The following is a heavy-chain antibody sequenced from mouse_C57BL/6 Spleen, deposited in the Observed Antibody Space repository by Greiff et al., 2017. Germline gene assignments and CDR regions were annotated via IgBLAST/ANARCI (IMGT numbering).Heavy chain of an antibody. CDR2: IDPENGDT. V-gene: IGHV14-4*01. Sequence: VQLKESGAELVRPGASVKLSCTASGFNIKDDYMHWVKQRPEQGLEWIGWIDPENGDTEYASKFQGKATITADTSSNTAYLQLSSLTSEDTAVYYCTRFYGSSYFDVWGTGTTVTVSS. J-gene: IGHJ1*03. CDR3: TRFYGSSYFDV. CDR1: GFNIKDDY. D-gene: IGHD1-1*01.